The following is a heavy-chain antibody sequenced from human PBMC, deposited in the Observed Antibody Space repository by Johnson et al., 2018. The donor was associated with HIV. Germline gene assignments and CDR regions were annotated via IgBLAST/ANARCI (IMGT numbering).Heavy chain of an antibody. Sequence: QVQLVESGGGVVQPGRSLRLSCAATGFTFNSYAMHWVRQAPGKGLEWVAVLSYDGINKYYADSVQGRFTISRENYKKTLYLQMNSQGPEDTAVYYCAREVYAHDAFDIWGKGTMVTVSS. J-gene: IGHJ3*02. CDR3: AREVYAHDAFDI. CDR1: GFTFNSYA. V-gene: IGHV3-30-3*01. D-gene: IGHD3-16*01. CDR2: LSYDGINK.